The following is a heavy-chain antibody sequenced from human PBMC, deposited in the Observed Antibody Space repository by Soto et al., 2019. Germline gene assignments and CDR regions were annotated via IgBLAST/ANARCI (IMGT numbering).Heavy chain of an antibody. D-gene: IGHD3-16*02. CDR1: GFTFSSYW. CDR3: ARADRGYYYYGMDV. V-gene: IGHV3-7*05. Sequence: PGGALRLSCAASGFTFSSYWMSWVRQAPGKGLEWVANIKQDGSEKYYVDSVKGRFTISRDNAKNSLYLQMNSLRAEDTAVYYCARADRGYYYYGMDVWGPGTTVTVSS. CDR2: IKQDGSEK. J-gene: IGHJ6*02.